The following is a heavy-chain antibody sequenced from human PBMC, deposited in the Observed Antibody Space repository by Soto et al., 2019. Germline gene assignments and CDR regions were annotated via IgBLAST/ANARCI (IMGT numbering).Heavy chain of an antibody. CDR3: AKEYCGADYALDF. Sequence: GGSLRLSCAASGFSFSSYAMSWVRQAPGKGLEWVSSISDGGGSTNYADSVRGRFTIARDRSKNTLYLHMISLRAEDTAVYYCAKEYCGADYALDFWGQGALVTV. J-gene: IGHJ4*02. CDR1: GFSFSSYA. CDR2: ISDGGGST. V-gene: IGHV3-23*01. D-gene: IGHD2-21*02.